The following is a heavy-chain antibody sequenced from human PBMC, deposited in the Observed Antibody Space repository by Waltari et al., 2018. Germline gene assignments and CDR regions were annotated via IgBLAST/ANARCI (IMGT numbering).Heavy chain of an antibody. D-gene: IGHD1-1*01. CDR2: IYYSGST. J-gene: IGHJ4*02. CDR1: GGSISSYY. Sequence: QVQLQESGPGLVKPSETLSLTCTVSGGSISSYYWSWIRQPPGKGLEWIGYIYYSGSTNYNPSLKSRVTISVDTSKNQFSLKLSSVTAADTAVYYCARGNEGDYFDYWGKGTLVTVSS. CDR3: ARGNEGDYFDY. V-gene: IGHV4-59*01.